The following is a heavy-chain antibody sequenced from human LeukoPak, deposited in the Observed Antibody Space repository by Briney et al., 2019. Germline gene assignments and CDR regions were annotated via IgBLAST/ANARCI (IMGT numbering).Heavy chain of an antibody. CDR2: IYRGGAR. V-gene: IGHV3-66*01. J-gene: IGHJ4*02. Sequence: GGSLRLSCEVSGSIGVDGYMSWVRQAPGKGLEWLSVIYRGGARYYSDSVKGRFTISRDNSKNTLYLQMNSLRAEDTAVYYCAKGVAVAAPADYWGQGTLVTVSS. D-gene: IGHD6-19*01. CDR1: GSIGVDGY. CDR3: AKGVAVAAPADY.